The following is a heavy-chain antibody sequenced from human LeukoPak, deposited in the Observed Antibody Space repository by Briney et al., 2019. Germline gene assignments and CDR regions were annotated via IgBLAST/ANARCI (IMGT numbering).Heavy chain of an antibody. CDR3: ARGARDSSGYYDWFDP. D-gene: IGHD3-22*01. Sequence: GGSLRLSCAASGFTFSSYSMNWVRQAPGKGLEWVSSISSSSSYIYYADSVKGRFTISRDNAKNSLYLQMNSLRAEDTAVYYCARGARDSSGYYDWFDPWGQGTLVTVSS. CDR1: GFTFSSYS. V-gene: IGHV3-21*01. CDR2: ISSSSSYI. J-gene: IGHJ5*02.